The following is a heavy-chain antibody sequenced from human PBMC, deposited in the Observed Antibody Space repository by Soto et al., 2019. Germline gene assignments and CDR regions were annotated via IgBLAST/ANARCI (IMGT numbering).Heavy chain of an antibody. J-gene: IGHJ4*02. D-gene: IGHD5-18*01. Sequence: VQLQESGPGLVKPSGTLSLTCAVSGGSISSGNWWSWVRQSPRKGLEWIGEISHSGNTNHNPSLKSRATISLDKSKNQFSLKLTSVTAADTAVYYCASHRGNTYGPYDYWGQGTLVTVSS. V-gene: IGHV4-4*02. CDR1: GGSISSGNW. CDR2: ISHSGNT. CDR3: ASHRGNTYGPYDY.